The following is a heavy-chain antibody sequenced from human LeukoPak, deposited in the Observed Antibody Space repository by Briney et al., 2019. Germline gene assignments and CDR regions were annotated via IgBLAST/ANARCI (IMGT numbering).Heavy chain of an antibody. J-gene: IGHJ4*01. CDR1: GFSLSTSGVG. V-gene: IGHV2-5*02. CDR3: AHRAADTSYWSSFYFDY. CDR2: IYWDDDK. Sequence: SGPTLVKPTQTLTLTCTFSGFSLSTSGVGVGWIRQPPGKALEWLALIYWDDDKRYSPSLKSRLTITKDTSRNQVVLSMTNMDPVDAATYYCAHRAADTSYWSSFYFDYWGHGTLVTVSS. D-gene: IGHD6-25*01.